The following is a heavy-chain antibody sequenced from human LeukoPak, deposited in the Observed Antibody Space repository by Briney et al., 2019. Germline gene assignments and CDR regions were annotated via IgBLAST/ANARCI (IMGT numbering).Heavy chain of an antibody. CDR2: ISGDGGST. CDR1: GFTFDDYA. Sequence: PGGSLRLSCAASGFTFDDYAMHWVRQAPGKGLEWVSLISGDGGSTYYADSVKGRFTISRDNSKNSLYLQMNSLRTEDTALYYCAIAVAGLSVYWGQGTPVTVSS. CDR3: AIAVAGLSVY. D-gene: IGHD6-19*01. V-gene: IGHV3-43*02. J-gene: IGHJ4*02.